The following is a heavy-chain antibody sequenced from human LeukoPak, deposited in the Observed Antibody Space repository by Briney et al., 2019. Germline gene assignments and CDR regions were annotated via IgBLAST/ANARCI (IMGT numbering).Heavy chain of an antibody. CDR1: GYTFTSCD. J-gene: IGHJ4*02. CDR3: TRGSSGRRDN. V-gene: IGHV1-8*01. D-gene: IGHD6-19*01. Sequence: ASVKVSCKASGYTFTSCDINWVRQATGQGLEWMGWMNPNSGNTGYGQSFQGRITMTRDIAIGTAYMELSNLTSEDTAIYYCTRGSSGRRDNWGQGTLVTVSA. CDR2: MNPNSGNT.